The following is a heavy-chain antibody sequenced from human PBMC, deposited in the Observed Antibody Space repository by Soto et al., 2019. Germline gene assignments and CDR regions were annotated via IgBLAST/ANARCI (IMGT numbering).Heavy chain of an antibody. CDR3: VGSRGWIFDY. CDR2: IKQETGEK. J-gene: IGHJ4*02. CDR1: RFSSDTSW. D-gene: IGHD3-22*01. V-gene: IGHV3-7*03. Sequence: GGSRRLSCAASRFSSDTSWVNWVRQAPGKGLEWVANIKQETGEKNYVDSLEGRFIISRDDAENSVYLQMNSLRAEDTAVYYCVGSRGWIFDYWGQGSLVTVSS.